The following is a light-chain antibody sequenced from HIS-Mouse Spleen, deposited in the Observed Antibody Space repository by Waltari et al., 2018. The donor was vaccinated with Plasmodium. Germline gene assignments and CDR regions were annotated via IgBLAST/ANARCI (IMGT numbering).Light chain of an antibody. V-gene: IGKV1-39*01. CDR2: AAS. CDR3: QQSYSTPGT. Sequence: DIQMTTSPSSLSASVGDRVTIPCRASQSISSYLNWYQQKPGKAPKLLIYAASSLQSGVPSRFSGSGSGTDFTLTISSLQPEDFATYYCQQSYSTPGTFGGGTKVEIK. CDR1: QSISSY. J-gene: IGKJ4*01.